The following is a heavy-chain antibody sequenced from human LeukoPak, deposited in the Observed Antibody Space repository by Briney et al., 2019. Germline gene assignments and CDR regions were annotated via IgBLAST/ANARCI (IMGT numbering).Heavy chain of an antibody. D-gene: IGHD2-15*01. CDR2: IYYSGST. CDR1: VGSLTSDY. CDR3: ARESSYCSGGSCYPISWFDP. Sequence: SETLSLTSAVSVGSLTSDYWSWIRHPPRKRREWMGSIYYSGSTYYNPSPKSRVTISVDTSKNQFSLKLSSVTAADTAVYYCARESSYCSGGSCYPISWFDPWGQGTLVTVSS. J-gene: IGHJ5*02. V-gene: IGHV4-59*01.